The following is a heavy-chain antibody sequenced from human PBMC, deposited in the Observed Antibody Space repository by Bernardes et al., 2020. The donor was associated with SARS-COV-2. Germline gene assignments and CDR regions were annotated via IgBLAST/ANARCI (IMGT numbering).Heavy chain of an antibody. CDR2: INAGNGNT. J-gene: IGHJ4*02. Sequence: ASVKVSCKASGYTFTSYAMHWVRQAPGQRLEWMGWINAGNGNTKYSQKFQGRVTITRDTSASTAYMELSSLRSEDTAVYYCARDNPPVAGTGVGDYWGQGTLVTVSS. CDR3: ARDNPPVAGTGVGDY. D-gene: IGHD6-19*01. CDR1: GYTFTSYA. V-gene: IGHV1-3*01.